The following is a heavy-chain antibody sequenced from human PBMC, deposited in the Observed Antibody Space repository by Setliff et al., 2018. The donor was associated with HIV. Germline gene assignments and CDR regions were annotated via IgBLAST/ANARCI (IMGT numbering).Heavy chain of an antibody. J-gene: IGHJ3*02. Sequence: GGSRRLSCAASGFTFSSYSMNWVRQAPGKGLEWVSYISSSSSYTHYADSVKGRFTISRDNVKTSLYLQMNSLRAEDTAVYDCASGREQALRHAFDIWGQGAMVTVSS. CDR3: ASGREQALRHAFDI. CDR2: ISSSSSYT. CDR1: GFTFSSYS. D-gene: IGHD4-17*01. V-gene: IGHV3-21*01.